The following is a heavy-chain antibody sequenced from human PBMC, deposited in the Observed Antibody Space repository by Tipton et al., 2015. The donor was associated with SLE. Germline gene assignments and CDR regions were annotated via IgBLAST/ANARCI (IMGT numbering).Heavy chain of an antibody. CDR3: AKGLRSYYDSSGYLYYFDY. J-gene: IGHJ4*02. CDR1: GFTFSSYA. D-gene: IGHD3-22*01. CDR2: ISGSGGST. Sequence: SLRLSCAASGFTFSSYAMSWVRQAPGKGLEWVSAISGSGGSTYYADSVKGRFTISRDNSKNTLYLQMNSLRAEDTAVYYCAKGLRSYYDSSGYLYYFDYWSQGTLVTVSS. V-gene: IGHV3-23*01.